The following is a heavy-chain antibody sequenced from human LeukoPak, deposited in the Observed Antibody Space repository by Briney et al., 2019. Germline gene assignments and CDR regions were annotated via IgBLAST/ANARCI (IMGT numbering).Heavy chain of an antibody. J-gene: IGHJ4*02. V-gene: IGHV1-2*02. CDR3: AREEQHQRGRHFEY. CDR2: IKPNSGT. Sequence: GASVKVSCKASGYTFSGYYIHWVRQGPGQGLEWMGWIKPNSGTNYAQNFQGRVTMTRDTSISTAYMELSRLRSDDTAVYYCAREEQHQRGRHFEYWGQGTLVTVSS. D-gene: IGHD3-16*01. CDR1: GYTFSGYY.